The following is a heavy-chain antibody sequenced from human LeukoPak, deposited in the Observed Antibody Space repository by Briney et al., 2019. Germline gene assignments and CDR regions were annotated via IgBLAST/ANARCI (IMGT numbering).Heavy chain of an antibody. J-gene: IGHJ3*02. D-gene: IGHD6-13*01. CDR1: GFTFSSYS. Sequence: GGSLRLSCAASGFTFSSYSMNWVRQAPGKGLEWVSSISSSSSYIYYADSVKGRFTISRDNAKNSLYLQMNSLRAEDTAVYYCAREADRSSSSWYGRSCAFDIWGQGTMVTVSS. CDR3: AREADRSSSSWYGRSCAFDI. V-gene: IGHV3-21*01. CDR2: ISSSSSYI.